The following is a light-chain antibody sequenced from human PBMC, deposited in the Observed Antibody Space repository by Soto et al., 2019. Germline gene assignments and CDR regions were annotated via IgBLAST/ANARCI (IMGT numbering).Light chain of an antibody. CDR1: QSVRSN. V-gene: IGKV3-15*01. J-gene: IGKJ1*01. CDR2: GAS. Sequence: EIVMTQSPGTLSLSPGERATLSCMASQSVRSNLAWYQQKPGQAPRLLIYGASTRATGIPDGLSGSGSGTEFTLTISSLQSEDYAVYYCQQYGNWPETFGQGTKVDIK. CDR3: QQYGNWPET.